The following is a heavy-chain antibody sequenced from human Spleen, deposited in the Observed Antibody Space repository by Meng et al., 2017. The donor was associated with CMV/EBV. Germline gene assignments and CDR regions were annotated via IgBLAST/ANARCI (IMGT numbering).Heavy chain of an antibody. D-gene: IGHD3-3*01. V-gene: IGHV3-21*04. CDR1: GFTFSGYS. CDR3: ARGRETYYDFWSGYSPYVPLDY. Sequence: GESLKISCAASGFTFSGYSMNWVRQAPGKGLEWVSMISSSSRYIYYADSVKGRFTISRDNADNSLYLQMNSLRAEDTAVYYCARGRETYYDFWSGYSPYVPLDYWGQGTLVTVSS. CDR2: ISSSSRYI. J-gene: IGHJ4*02.